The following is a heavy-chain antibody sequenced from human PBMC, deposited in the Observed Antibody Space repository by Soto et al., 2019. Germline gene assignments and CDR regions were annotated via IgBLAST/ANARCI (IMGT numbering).Heavy chain of an antibody. CDR3: AMDYVDRPVYFKH. CDR1: GYTFTSYG. CDR2: ISPLKGRT. D-gene: IGHD4-17*01. J-gene: IGHJ1*01. Sequence: QVQLVQSGPDLKRPGASMKVSCKASGYTFTSYGISWVRQAPGQGLEWMAWISPLKGRTQYSQKAQGRVTLTTDTSSNTAYMEMTTLRVDDTAVYYCAMDYVDRPVYFKHWGQGTLVTVS. V-gene: IGHV1-18*04.